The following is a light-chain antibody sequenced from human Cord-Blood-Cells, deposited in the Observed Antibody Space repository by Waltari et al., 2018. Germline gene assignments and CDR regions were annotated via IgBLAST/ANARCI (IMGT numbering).Light chain of an antibody. V-gene: IGKV3-15*01. CDR3: QQYNNWPPIT. J-gene: IGKJ5*01. CDR1: QRVSSN. Sequence: IVMTQSPATLSVSPGERATLSCSASQRVSSNLAWYQQKPGQAPRLLIYEASTRATVIPARFSGSGSGTEFTLTISSLQSEDFAVYYCQQYNNWPPITFGQGTRLEIK. CDR2: EAS.